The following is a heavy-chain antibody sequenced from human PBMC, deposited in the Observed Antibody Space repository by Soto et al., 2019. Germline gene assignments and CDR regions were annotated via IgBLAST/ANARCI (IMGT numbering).Heavy chain of an antibody. CDR3: ARDPSGVVTGWFDP. D-gene: IGHD3-16*01. CDR2: ISYDGSNK. J-gene: IGHJ5*02. V-gene: IGHV3-30-3*01. Sequence: GGSLRLSCAASGFTFSSYAMHWVRQAPGKGLEWVAVISYDGSNKYYADSVKGRFTISRDNSKNTLYLQMNSLRAEDTAVYYCARDPSGVVTGWFDPWGQGTLVTVSS. CDR1: GFTFSSYA.